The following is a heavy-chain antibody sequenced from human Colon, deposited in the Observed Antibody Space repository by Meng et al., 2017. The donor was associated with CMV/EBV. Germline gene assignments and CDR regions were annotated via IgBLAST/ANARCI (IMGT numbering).Heavy chain of an antibody. CDR1: EFTFSSYY. CDR2: INSRSSNV. J-gene: IGHJ4*02. D-gene: IGHD2-15*01. V-gene: IGHV3-21*01. Sequence: GEAGGGLVKPRGSLRLSCEGSEFTFSSYYMGWVRQAPWEGLEWVSSINSRSSNVYYADSVRGRFTISRDNAKNSLYLQMNSLRDDDTAVYYCARFSLVDQAFDYWGQGALVTVSS. CDR3: ARFSLVDQAFDY.